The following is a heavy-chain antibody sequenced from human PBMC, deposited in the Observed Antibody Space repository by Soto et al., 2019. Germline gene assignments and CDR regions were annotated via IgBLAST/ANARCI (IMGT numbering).Heavy chain of an antibody. CDR3: ATYDIVVVPAAKMFHYYMDV. CDR2: FDPEDGET. V-gene: IGHV1-24*01. Sequence: ASVKVSCKVSGYTLTELSIHWVRQAPGKGLEWMGGFDPEDGETIYAQKFQGRVTMTEDTSTDTAYMELSSLRSEDTAVYYCATYDIVVVPAAKMFHYYMDVWGKGTTVTVS. CDR1: GYTLTELS. J-gene: IGHJ6*03. D-gene: IGHD2-2*01.